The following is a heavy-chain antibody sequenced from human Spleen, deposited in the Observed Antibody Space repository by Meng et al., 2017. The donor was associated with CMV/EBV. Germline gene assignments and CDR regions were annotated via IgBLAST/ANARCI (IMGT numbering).Heavy chain of an antibody. Sequence: SETLSLTCTVSGGSITSSGLFWGWIRQPPGKGLEWIGTIYYSGSTYYKPFLKSRVVISVDTTRSQFSLTLRSVTAADTAVYFCARERFRTCNGGACYTAEGYYYYGVDVWGQGTTVTVSS. D-gene: IGHD2-8*02. V-gene: IGHV4-39*07. CDR1: GGSITSSGLF. CDR3: ARERFRTCNGGACYTAEGYYYYGVDV. J-gene: IGHJ6*02. CDR2: IYYSGST.